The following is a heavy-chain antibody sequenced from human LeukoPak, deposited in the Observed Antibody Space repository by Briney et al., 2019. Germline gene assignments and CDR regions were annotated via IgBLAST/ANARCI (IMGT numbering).Heavy chain of an antibody. Sequence: GGSLRLSCAASGFTFSSYAMSWVRQAPGKGLEWVAVISYDGSNKYYADSVKGRFTISRDNSKNTLYLQMNSLRAEDTAVYYCARVNSSGYYRGAFDIWGQGTMVTVSS. CDR2: ISYDGSNK. J-gene: IGHJ3*02. CDR1: GFTFSSYA. D-gene: IGHD3-22*01. CDR3: ARVNSSGYYRGAFDI. V-gene: IGHV3-30-3*01.